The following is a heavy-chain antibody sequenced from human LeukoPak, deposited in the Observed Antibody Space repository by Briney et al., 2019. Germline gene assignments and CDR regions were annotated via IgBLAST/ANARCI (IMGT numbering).Heavy chain of an antibody. J-gene: IGHJ4*02. CDR3: AKDQFIVEYSSSSPLDY. D-gene: IGHD6-6*01. CDR2: ISGGGGST. CDR1: GFTFSSYA. Sequence: GGSLRLSCAASGFTFSSYAMSWVRQAPGKGLEWVSAISGGGGSTYYADSVKGRFTISRDNSKNTLYLQMNSLRAEDTAVYYCAKDQFIVEYSSSSPLDYWGQGTLVTVSS. V-gene: IGHV3-23*01.